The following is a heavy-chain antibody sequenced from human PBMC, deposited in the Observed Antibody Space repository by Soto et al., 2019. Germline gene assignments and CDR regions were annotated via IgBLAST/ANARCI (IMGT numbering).Heavy chain of an antibody. V-gene: IGHV3-23*01. CDR1: VFTCSSYD. J-gene: IGHJ3*02. D-gene: IGHD2-8*02. CDR2: ILVSGST. Sequence: WSLRLSCAASVFTCSSYDMSWVRQAPGKGLEWVSTILVSGSTHYPDSVKGRFTISRDNSKNTVFLQMNSLTAGDTAVYYCAKATATGGGAFDICGQGTMVTVSS. CDR3: AKATATGGGAFDI.